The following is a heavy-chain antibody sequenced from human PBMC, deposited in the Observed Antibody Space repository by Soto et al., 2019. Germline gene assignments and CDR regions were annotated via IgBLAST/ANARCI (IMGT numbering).Heavy chain of an antibody. CDR1: GLTFSDYS. CDR3: ARERSRLDY. CDR2: ISYDGSNK. V-gene: IGHV3-30*04. J-gene: IGHJ4*02. Sequence: VGSLRLSCAASGLTFSDYSMHWVRQAPGKGLEWVAVISYDGSNKYYADSVKGRFTISRDNSKNTLYLQMDNLRADDTALYYCARERSRLDYWGQGTLVTVSS.